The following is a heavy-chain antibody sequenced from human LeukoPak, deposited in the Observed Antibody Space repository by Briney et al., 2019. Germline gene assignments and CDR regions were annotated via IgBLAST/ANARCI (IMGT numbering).Heavy chain of an antibody. Sequence: GGSLRLSCAASGFTFSSYAMSWVRQAPGKGLEWVSAISGSGDSTYYADSVKGRFTISRDNSKNTLYLQMNSLRAEDTAVYYCAKDTTLAAAAPVLAFDYWGQGTLVTVSS. CDR1: GFTFSSYA. CDR2: ISGSGDST. CDR3: AKDTTLAAAAPVLAFDY. D-gene: IGHD6-13*01. J-gene: IGHJ4*02. V-gene: IGHV3-23*01.